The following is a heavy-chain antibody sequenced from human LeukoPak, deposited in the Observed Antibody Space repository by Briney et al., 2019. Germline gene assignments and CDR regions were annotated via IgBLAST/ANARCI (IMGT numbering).Heavy chain of an antibody. D-gene: IGHD2-15*01. CDR3: ASSRWYYYMDV. CDR1: SGPISIYY. Sequence: SETLSLTCTVSSGPISIYYWIWIRQPPGKGLEWIGDIYYSWSTNHNPSLESRFTISVETSKCQFSLKLSSVTAADTAVYYCASSRWYYYMDVWGKGTTVTVS. V-gene: IGHV4-59*01. J-gene: IGHJ6*03. CDR2: IYYSWST.